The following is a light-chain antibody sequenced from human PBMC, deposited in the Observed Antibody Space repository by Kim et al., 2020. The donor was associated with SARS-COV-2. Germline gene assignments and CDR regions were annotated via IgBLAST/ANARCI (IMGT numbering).Light chain of an antibody. V-gene: IGLV1-36*01. J-gene: IGLJ3*02. Sequence: QSVLTQPPSVSEAPGQRVTISCSGSSSNIGKNAVNWYQQLPGKAPKLLIYYDNLLPSGVSDRFSGSKSGTSASLAISGLQSEDEADYYCAAWDDSLTAWVFGGGTQLTVL. CDR3: AAWDDSLTAWV. CDR1: SSNIGKNA. CDR2: YDN.